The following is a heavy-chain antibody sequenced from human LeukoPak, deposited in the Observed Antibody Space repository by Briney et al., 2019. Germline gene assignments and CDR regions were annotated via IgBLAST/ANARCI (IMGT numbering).Heavy chain of an antibody. V-gene: IGHV3-66*01. J-gene: IGHJ3*02. D-gene: IGHD1-26*01. CDR2: IYSGGST. CDR1: GFTVSSNY. CDR3: ARVRVGAIDAFDI. Sequence: GGSLRLSCAASGFTVSSNYMSWVRQAPGKGLEWVSVIYSGGSTYYADSVKGRFTISRDNSKNTLYLQMNSLRAEDTAVYYCARVRVGAIDAFDIWGQGTMVTVSS.